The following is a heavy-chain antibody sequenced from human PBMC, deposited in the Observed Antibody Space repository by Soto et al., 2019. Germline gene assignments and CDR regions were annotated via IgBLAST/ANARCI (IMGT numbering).Heavy chain of an antibody. V-gene: IGHV3-30*03. CDR1: GFTFSSYG. Sequence: QVQLVESGGGVVQPGRSLRLSCAASGFTFSSYGMHWARQAPGKGLEWVAVISYDGSNKYYADSVKGLFTISRNNSKNTLYLQKSSRRAEDTAVYYGARVPPGDLPFDYWGQGTLVTVSS. CDR2: ISYDGSNK. J-gene: IGHJ4*02. CDR3: ARVPPGDLPFDY.